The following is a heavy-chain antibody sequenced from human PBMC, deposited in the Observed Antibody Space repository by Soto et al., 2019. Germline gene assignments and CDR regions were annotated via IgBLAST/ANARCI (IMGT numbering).Heavy chain of an antibody. V-gene: IGHV3-33*01. CDR1: GFTFSTHG. D-gene: IGHD3-16*01. CDR3: AGGSGHYYYYMDV. Sequence: QVQLVESGGGVGQPGRSLRLSCAASGFTFSTHGMHWVRQAPGKGLEWVAIIWYDGSDKHYVDSVKGRFTISRDNSKNTLYLQMNSLRAEDTAVYYCAGGSGHYYYYMDVWGKGTTVTVSS. CDR2: IWYDGSDK. J-gene: IGHJ6*03.